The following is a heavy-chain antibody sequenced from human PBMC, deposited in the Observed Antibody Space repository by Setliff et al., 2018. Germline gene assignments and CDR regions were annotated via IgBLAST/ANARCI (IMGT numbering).Heavy chain of an antibody. CDR3: ARDQISSSWYWGKY. CDR2: ISASNGNT. Sequence: VSVKVSCKASGYTFTTYGISWVRQAPGQGLEWMGWISASNGNTNYAQKFQGRVTMTTDTSTSTAYMELRSLRSDDTAVYYCARDQISSSWYWGKYWGQGTLVTVSS. V-gene: IGHV1-18*01. CDR1: GYTFTTYG. D-gene: IGHD6-13*01. J-gene: IGHJ4*02.